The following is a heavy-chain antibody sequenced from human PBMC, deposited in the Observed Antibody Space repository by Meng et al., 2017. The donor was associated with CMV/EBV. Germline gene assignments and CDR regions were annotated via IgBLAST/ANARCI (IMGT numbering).Heavy chain of an antibody. CDR3: TTVYVGATTLGDY. J-gene: IGHJ4*02. D-gene: IGHD1-26*01. Sequence: GESLKISCAASGFTFSSYAMHWVRQAPGKGLEWVAVISYDGSNKYYADSVKGRFTISRDDSKNTLYLQMNSLKTEDTAVYYCTTVYVGATTLGDYWGQGTLVTVSS. CDR2: ISYDGSNK. CDR1: GFTFSSYA. V-gene: IGHV3-30-3*01.